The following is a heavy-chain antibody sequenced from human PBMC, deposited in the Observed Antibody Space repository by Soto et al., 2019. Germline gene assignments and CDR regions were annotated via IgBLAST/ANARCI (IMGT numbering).Heavy chain of an antibody. V-gene: IGHV1-3*01. J-gene: IGHJ4*02. Sequence: ASVKVSCKASGYTFTSYARHWVRQAPGQRLERMGWINAGNGNTKYSQKFQGRVTITRDTSASTAYMELSSLRSEDTAVYYCARGEFLSYDDYWGQGTLVTVS. D-gene: IGHD3-16*01. CDR2: INAGNGNT. CDR1: GYTFTSYA. CDR3: ARGEFLSYDDY.